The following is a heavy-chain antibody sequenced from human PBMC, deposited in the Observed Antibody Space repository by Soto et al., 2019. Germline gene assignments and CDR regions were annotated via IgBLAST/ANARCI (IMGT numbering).Heavy chain of an antibody. J-gene: IGHJ4*02. D-gene: IGHD3-16*02. Sequence: GGSLRLSCAASGFTFSSYAMSWVRQAPGKGLEWVSAISGSGGSTYYADSVKGRFTISRDNSKNTLYLQMNSLRAEDLAVYCCATTPGDYYYVWGSYRYPTYFDYWGQGTLVTVSS. CDR1: GFTFSSYA. CDR2: ISGSGGST. V-gene: IGHV3-23*01. CDR3: ATTPGDYYYVWGSYRYPTYFDY.